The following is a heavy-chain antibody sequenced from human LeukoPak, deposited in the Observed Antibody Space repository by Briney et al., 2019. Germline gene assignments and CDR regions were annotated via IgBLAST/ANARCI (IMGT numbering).Heavy chain of an antibody. Sequence: GRSLRLSCAASGFTFSSYGMHWVRQAPGKGLEWVAVIWHDGSNKYYAASVKGRFTISRDNSKNTLYLQMNSLRAEDTAVYYCARERVTGTSYYYYYGMDVWGQGTTVTVSS. D-gene: IGHD6-19*01. CDR3: ARERVTGTSYYYYYGMDV. CDR1: GFTFSSYG. V-gene: IGHV3-33*01. CDR2: IWHDGSNK. J-gene: IGHJ6*02.